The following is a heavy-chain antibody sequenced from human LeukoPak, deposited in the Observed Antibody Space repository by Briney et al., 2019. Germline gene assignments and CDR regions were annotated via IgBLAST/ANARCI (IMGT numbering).Heavy chain of an antibody. D-gene: IGHD6-13*01. CDR1: GGSISGFY. CDR2: IYSSGST. J-gene: IGHJ4*02. Sequence: SETLSLTCVVSGGSISGFYWSWIRQPPGKALEWIGYIYSSGSTSYNPSLKSRVTISVDTSKNQFSLRLSSVTAADTAVYYCARKGVAAGLDYWGQGTLVTVSS. V-gene: IGHV4-59*01. CDR3: ARKGVAAGLDY.